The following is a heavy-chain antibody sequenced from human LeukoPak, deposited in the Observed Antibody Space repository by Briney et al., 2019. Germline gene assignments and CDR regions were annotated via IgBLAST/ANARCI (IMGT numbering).Heavy chain of an antibody. D-gene: IGHD5-18*01. J-gene: IGHJ3*02. CDR1: GGSIGTYS. CDR3: ARSGSGYSYDDAFDI. V-gene: IGHV4-59*01. Sequence: SETLSLTCTVSGGSIGTYSWNWIRQPPGKGLEWIGYIYYSGSTNYNPSLKSRVTISVDTSKNQFSLKLSSVTAADTAVYYCARSGSGYSYDDAFDIWGQGTMVTVSS. CDR2: IYYSGST.